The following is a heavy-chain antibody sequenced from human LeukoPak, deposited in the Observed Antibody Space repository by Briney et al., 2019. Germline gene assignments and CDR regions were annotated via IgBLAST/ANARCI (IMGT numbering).Heavy chain of an antibody. CDR1: GLTFSRYN. CDR3: ASGTVGNYALDY. D-gene: IGHD1-7*01. Sequence: PGGSLTLCCAASGLTFSRYNMNWVRQAPGKGLEWVSSIGTSSNNIYYTDSVKGRFTISRDNAKNSLYLQVDSLRVEDTAVYFCASGTVGNYALDYWGQGTLVTVSS. V-gene: IGHV3-21*01. J-gene: IGHJ4*02. CDR2: IGTSSNNI.